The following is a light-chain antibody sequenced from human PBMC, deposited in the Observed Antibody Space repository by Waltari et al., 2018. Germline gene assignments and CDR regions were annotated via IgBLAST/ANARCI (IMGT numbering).Light chain of an antibody. CDR2: DVI. V-gene: IGLV2-14*01. CDR3: SSYTSSSTHWV. J-gene: IGLJ3*02. Sequence: QSALTQPASVSGSPGQSITISCTGTSSDVGGYNYVSWYQQHPGKAPKLIVYDVINRPSGVSNSFSGAQSGHTAFLTISGLQAEDEADYYCSSYTSSSTHWVFGGGTKLTVL. CDR1: SSDVGGYNY.